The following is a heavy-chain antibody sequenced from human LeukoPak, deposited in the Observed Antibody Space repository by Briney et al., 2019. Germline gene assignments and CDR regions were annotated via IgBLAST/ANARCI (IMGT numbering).Heavy chain of an antibody. CDR3: ARVPNGRTFDY. V-gene: IGHV3-66*01. D-gene: IGHD2-8*01. J-gene: IGHJ4*02. CDR1: GFTVSNNY. Sequence: GGSLRLSCAASGFTVSNNYMSWVRQAPGKGLEWVSVIYSGGSTYYANSVKGRFTISRDNPKNTLYLQMNSLRAEDTAVYYCARVPNGRTFDYWGQGTLVTVSS. CDR2: IYSGGST.